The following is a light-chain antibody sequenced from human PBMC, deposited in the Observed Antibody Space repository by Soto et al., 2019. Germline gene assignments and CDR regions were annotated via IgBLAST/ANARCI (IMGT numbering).Light chain of an antibody. Sequence: QSALTQPPSASGSPGQSVTISCTGTSSDVGGYDYVSWYQQHPGKAPKLIIFEVTERPLGVPDRFSGSKSGNTASLTVSGLQAEDEADYFCSSYAGSNVFVVFGGGTKLTVL. J-gene: IGLJ3*02. V-gene: IGLV2-8*01. CDR1: SSDVGGYDY. CDR3: SSYAGSNVFVV. CDR2: EVT.